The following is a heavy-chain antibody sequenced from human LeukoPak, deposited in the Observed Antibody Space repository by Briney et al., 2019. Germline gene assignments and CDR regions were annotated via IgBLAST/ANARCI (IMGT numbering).Heavy chain of an antibody. CDR3: AKDNRVFDY. V-gene: IGHV3-23*01. D-gene: IGHD3-10*01. CDR2: ISPTGGST. CDR1: GFTFNNYA. Sequence: GGSLRLSCAASGFTFNNYAMNWVRQAPGKGLEWVSGISPTGGSTYYVHSVKGRFTISRDNSKNTLYLQMNSLRAEDTAVYYCAKDNRVFDYWGQGTLVTVSS. J-gene: IGHJ4*02.